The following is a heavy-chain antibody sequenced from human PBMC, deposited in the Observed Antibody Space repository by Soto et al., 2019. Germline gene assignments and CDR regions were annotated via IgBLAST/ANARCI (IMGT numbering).Heavy chain of an antibody. V-gene: IGHV1-69*01. Sequence: QVQLVQSGAEVKKPGSSVKVSCKASGGTFSSYAISWVRQAPGQGLEWMGGIIPIFGTANYAQKFQGRVTITADESTSTAYMELSSLRSEDTAVYYCASIPYGTTIFGVKDWYFDLWGRGTLVTVSS. CDR1: GGTFSSYA. D-gene: IGHD3-3*01. CDR2: IIPIFGTA. J-gene: IGHJ2*01. CDR3: ASIPYGTTIFGVKDWYFDL.